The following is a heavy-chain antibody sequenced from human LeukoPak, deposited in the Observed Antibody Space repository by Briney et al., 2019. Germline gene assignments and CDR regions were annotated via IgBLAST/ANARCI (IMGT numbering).Heavy chain of an antibody. D-gene: IGHD4-17*01. J-gene: IGHJ4*02. V-gene: IGHV3-74*01. CDR3: ATARWVTTDFDY. CDR2: INIDGTST. CDR1: GFTFSNYW. Sequence: GGSLRLSCAASGFTFSNYWMHWVRQVPGKGLVCVSRINIDGTSTSYADSVKGRFTISRDNAKNALYLQMNSLRAEDTAVYYCATARWVTTDFDYWGQGTLVTVSS.